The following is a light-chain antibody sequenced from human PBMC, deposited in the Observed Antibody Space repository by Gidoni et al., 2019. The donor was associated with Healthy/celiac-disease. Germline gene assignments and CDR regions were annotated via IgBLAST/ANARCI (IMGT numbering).Light chain of an antibody. CDR3: HQYGRSPFT. Sequence: EIELTQSPGTLSLSPGERAILSCRASQSVSNSFLAWYQQKPGQAPRLLIYGASNRATGLPDRFSGSGAGTDFTLTISRLEPEDFAVYYCHQYGRSPFTFGPXTKVDVK. J-gene: IGKJ3*01. CDR2: GAS. CDR1: QSVSNSF. V-gene: IGKV3-20*01.